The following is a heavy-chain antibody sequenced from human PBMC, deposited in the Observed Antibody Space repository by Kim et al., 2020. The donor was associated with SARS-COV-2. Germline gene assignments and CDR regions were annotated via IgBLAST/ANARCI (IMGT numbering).Heavy chain of an antibody. Sequence: GGSLRLSCAASGFTFSSCDINWIRQAPGKGLEWVAVISYDGSNKNYADSVKGRFTISRDNSKNTLYLQMNSLRAEDTALYYCARDPSYCVRGLIYYSCG. CDR1: GFTFSSCD. D-gene: IGHD3-10*02. CDR3: ARDPSYCVRGLIYYSCG. CDR2: ISYDGSNK. J-gene: IGHJ6*01. V-gene: IGHV3-30-3*01.